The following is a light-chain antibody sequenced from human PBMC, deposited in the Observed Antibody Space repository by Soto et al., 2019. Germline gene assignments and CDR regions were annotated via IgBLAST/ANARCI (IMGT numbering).Light chain of an antibody. V-gene: IGLV1-40*01. J-gene: IGLJ2*01. Sequence: QAVVTQPPSVSGAPGQRVTISCTGSRSNIGAGYDVHWYQQLPGTAPKLLINGNSNRPSGVPDRFSGAKSGTSASLAITGLQAEDEADEDCQADDSSLSGYVVFGRGTKLTVL. CDR2: GNS. CDR3: QADDSSLSGYVV. CDR1: RSNIGAGYD.